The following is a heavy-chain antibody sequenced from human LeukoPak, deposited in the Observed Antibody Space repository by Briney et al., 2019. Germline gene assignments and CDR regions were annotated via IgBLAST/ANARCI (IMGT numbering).Heavy chain of an antibody. D-gene: IGHD2-21*01. CDR3: ARSLIADGAFDI. V-gene: IGHV3-21*01. CDR1: GFTFTSYT. J-gene: IGHJ3*02. Sequence: KTGGSLRLSCAASGFTFTSYTMNWVRQAPGKGLEWVSDINSGGSYIDYADSVKGRFTLSRDNAKNSLFLHMNSLRAEDTAVYYCARSLIADGAFDIWGQGTMVTVSS. CDR2: INSGGSYI.